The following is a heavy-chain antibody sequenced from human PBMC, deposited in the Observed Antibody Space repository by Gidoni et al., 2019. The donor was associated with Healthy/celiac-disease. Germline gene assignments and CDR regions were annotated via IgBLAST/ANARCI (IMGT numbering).Heavy chain of an antibody. CDR1: GFTFSNDW. CDR2: IKSKTDGGTT. Sequence: EVQLVESGGGLVKPGGSLRLTCAASGFTFSNDWMSWVRQAPGKGLEWVGRIKSKTDGGTTDYAAPVKGRFTISRDDSKNTLYLQMNSLKTEDTAVYYCTTDFSVVTAIQLDAFDIWGQGTMVTVSS. D-gene: IGHD2-21*02. V-gene: IGHV3-15*01. J-gene: IGHJ3*02. CDR3: TTDFSVVTAIQLDAFDI.